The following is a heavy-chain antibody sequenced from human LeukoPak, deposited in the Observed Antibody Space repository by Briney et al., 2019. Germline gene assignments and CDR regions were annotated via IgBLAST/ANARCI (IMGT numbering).Heavy chain of an antibody. CDR1: GFTFSSNG. Sequence: GGSLRLSWVASGFTFSSNGMHWVRQAQGKGLEWVTFIQYDGSKKYYADSVKGRFTISRDNSKNTLYLEMNSLRAEDTAVYYCAKDIGSYYDYWGQGILVTVSS. CDR3: AKDIGSYYDY. V-gene: IGHV3-30*02. CDR2: IQYDGSKK. J-gene: IGHJ4*02. D-gene: IGHD3-10*01.